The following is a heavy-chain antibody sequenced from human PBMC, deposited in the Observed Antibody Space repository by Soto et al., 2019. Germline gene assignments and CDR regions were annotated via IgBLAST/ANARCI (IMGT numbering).Heavy chain of an antibody. CDR1: GFPFSSYA. CDR2: ISGSGRST. Sequence: PVGSLSLSCAASGFPFSSYAMSWVRPAPGKGLEWVSGISGSGRSTYYADSVKGRFTISRDNSKNTLYLQMNSLRVEDTAVYYCAKDRFDILTGPPNWFDPWGQGTLVTVSS. D-gene: IGHD3-9*01. CDR3: AKDRFDILTGPPNWFDP. V-gene: IGHV3-23*01. J-gene: IGHJ5*02.